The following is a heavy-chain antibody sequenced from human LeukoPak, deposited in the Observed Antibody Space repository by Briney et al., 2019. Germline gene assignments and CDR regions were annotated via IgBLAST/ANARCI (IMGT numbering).Heavy chain of an antibody. CDR2: INHSGST. CDR1: GGSFSGYY. Sequence: SETLSLTYAVYGGSFSGYYWSWIRQPPGKGLEWIGEINHSGSTNYNPSLKSRVTISVDTSKNQFSLKLSSVTAADTAVYYCARGGGYGDYGYVDNWGQGTLVTVSS. J-gene: IGHJ4*02. D-gene: IGHD4-17*01. CDR3: ARGGGYGDYGYVDN. V-gene: IGHV4-34*01.